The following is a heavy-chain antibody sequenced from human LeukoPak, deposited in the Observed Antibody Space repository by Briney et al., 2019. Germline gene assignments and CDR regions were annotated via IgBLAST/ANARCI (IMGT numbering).Heavy chain of an antibody. CDR2: ISYDGSNK. D-gene: IGHD4-17*01. CDR1: GFTFSSYA. J-gene: IGHJ2*01. V-gene: IGHV3-30*04. CDR3: ARGSMTTVTQTSLGYFDL. Sequence: GGSLRLSCAASGFTFSSYAMHWVRQAPGKGLEWVAVISYDGSNKYYADSVKGRFTISRDNSKNTLYLQMNSQRAEDTAVYYCARGSMTTVTQTSLGYFDLWGRGTLVTVSS.